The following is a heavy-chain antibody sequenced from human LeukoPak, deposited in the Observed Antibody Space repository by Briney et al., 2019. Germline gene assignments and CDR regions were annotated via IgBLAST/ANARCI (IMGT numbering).Heavy chain of an antibody. D-gene: IGHD3-9*01. CDR3: ARGKVLRYPKLENWFDP. CDR2: INHSGST. CDR1: GGSFSGYY. J-gene: IGHJ5*02. V-gene: IGHV4-34*01. Sequence: KPSETLSLTCAVYGGSFSGYYWGWIRQPPGKGLEWIGEINHSGSTNYNPSLKSRVTISVDTSKNQFSLKLSSVTAADTAVYYCARGKVLRYPKLENWFDPWGQGTLVTVSS.